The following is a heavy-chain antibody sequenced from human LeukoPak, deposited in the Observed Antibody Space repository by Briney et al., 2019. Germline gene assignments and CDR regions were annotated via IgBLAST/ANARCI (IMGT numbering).Heavy chain of an antibody. Sequence: SETLSLTCTVSGGSISSYYWSWIRQSPGKGLEWIGYIYYSGSTNYNPSLKSRVTISVDTSKNQFSLKLSSVTAADTAVYYCARHVKSPYYYGMDVWGQGTTVTVSS. CDR3: ARHVKSPYYYGMDV. CDR2: IYYSGST. V-gene: IGHV4-59*08. CDR1: GGSISSYY. J-gene: IGHJ6*02.